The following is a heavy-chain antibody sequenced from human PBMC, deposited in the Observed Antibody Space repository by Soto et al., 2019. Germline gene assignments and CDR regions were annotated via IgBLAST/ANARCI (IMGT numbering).Heavy chain of an antibody. V-gene: IGHV5-51*01. CDR1: GYSFTSYW. D-gene: IGHD3-9*01. Sequence: GESLKISCKGSGYSFTSYWIAWVRQMPGKGLEWMGIIYPGDSDTRYSPSFQGQVTISADKSISTAYLQWSSLKASDTAIYYCAMSLDYDILTGYYPYYYGMDVWGQGPTVTVSS. CDR2: IYPGDSDT. CDR3: AMSLDYDILTGYYPYYYGMDV. J-gene: IGHJ6*02.